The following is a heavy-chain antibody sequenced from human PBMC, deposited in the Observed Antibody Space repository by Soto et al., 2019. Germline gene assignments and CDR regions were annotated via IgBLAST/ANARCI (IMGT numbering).Heavy chain of an antibody. CDR3: LPYYYGSGSYTVTR. CDR1: GFTFSSYA. V-gene: IGHV3-23*01. Sequence: PGGSLRLSCAASGFTFSSYAMSWVRQAPGKGLEWVSAISGSGGSTYYADSVKGRFTISRDNSKNTLYLQMNSLRAEDTAVYYCLPYYYGSGSYTVTRWGQGTLVTVSS. D-gene: IGHD3-10*01. J-gene: IGHJ4*02. CDR2: ISGSGGST.